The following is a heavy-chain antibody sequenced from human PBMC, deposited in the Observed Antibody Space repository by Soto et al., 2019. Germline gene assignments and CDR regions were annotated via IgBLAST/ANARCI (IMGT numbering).Heavy chain of an antibody. D-gene: IGHD2-2*01. CDR3: ARDKGCSSTSCYYYFYMDV. CDR2: ISSNGGST. V-gene: IGHV3-64*01. CDR1: GFTFSSYA. J-gene: IGHJ6*03. Sequence: GGSLRLSCAASGFTFSSYAMHWVRQAPGKGLDYVSAISSNGGSTYYANSVKGRFTISRDNSKNMLYLQMGSLRAEDMAVYYCARDKGCSSTSCYYYFYMDVWGKGTTVTVSS.